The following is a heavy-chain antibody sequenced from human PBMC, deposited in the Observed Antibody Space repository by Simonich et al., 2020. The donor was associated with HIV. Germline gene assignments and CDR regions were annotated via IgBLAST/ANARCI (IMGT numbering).Heavy chain of an antibody. CDR2: FAPEDGRT. CDR1: GHTITELS. D-gene: IGHD3-9*01. Sequence: QVQLVQSGAEVKKPGASVKVSCKVYGHTITELSMHWVQQAPGKGIEGRGGFAPEDGRTIYPKKFLVRVPMTEDTSTESAYMELGSLRSDDTAVYYCATWEVKDYVLTGYTYWYFDLWGRGTLVTVSS. CDR3: ATWEVKDYVLTGYTYWYFDL. V-gene: IGHV1-24*01. J-gene: IGHJ2*01.